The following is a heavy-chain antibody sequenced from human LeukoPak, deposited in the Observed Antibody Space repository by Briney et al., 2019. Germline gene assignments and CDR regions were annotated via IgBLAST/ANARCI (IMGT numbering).Heavy chain of an antibody. CDR3: ARDRRVRGYYDTSGYSCDY. Sequence: ASVKVSCKASGYTFTGYGITWVRQAPGQGLVWMGWISVYNDNTNYAQKFQGRVTMTTDTYTGTAYMELTSLRSDDTAVYYCARDRRVRGYYDTSGYSCDYWGQGTLVTVSS. D-gene: IGHD3-22*01. J-gene: IGHJ4*02. CDR2: ISVYNDNT. CDR1: GYTFTGYG. V-gene: IGHV1-18*01.